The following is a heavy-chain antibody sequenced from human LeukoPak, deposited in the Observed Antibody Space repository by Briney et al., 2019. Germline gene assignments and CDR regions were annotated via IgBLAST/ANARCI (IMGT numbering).Heavy chain of an antibody. J-gene: IGHJ4*02. CDR2: IYSGGST. Sequence: PGGSLRLSCAASGFTVSSNYMSWVRQAPGKGLEWVSVIYSGGSTYYADSVKGRFTISRDNSKNSLYLQMNSLRAEDTAVYYCARDASGYGQYYFDYWGQGTLVTVSS. V-gene: IGHV3-53*01. CDR3: ARDASGYGQYYFDY. CDR1: GFTVSSNY. D-gene: IGHD5-12*01.